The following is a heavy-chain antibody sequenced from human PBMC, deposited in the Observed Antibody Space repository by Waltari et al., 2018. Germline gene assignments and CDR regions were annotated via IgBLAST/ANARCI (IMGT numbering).Heavy chain of an antibody. Sequence: EVQLLESGGGLVQPGGSLRLSCAASGFTFSSYATSWVRQAPGKGLGWVSAISGSGGSTYYADSVKGRFTISRDNSKNTLYLQMNSLRAEDTAVYYCAKDLGSSSSFSHYYYYGMDVWGQGTTVTVSS. CDR1: GFTFSSYA. D-gene: IGHD6-6*01. CDR3: AKDLGSSSSFSHYYYYGMDV. V-gene: IGHV3-23*01. J-gene: IGHJ6*02. CDR2: ISGSGGST.